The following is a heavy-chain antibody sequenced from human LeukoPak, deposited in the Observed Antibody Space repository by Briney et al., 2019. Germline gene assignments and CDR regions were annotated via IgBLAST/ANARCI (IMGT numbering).Heavy chain of an antibody. D-gene: IGHD6-13*01. CDR1: GFTFRNAS. CDR3: ARAAEYSSSWYWGAVCDY. J-gene: IGHJ4*02. V-gene: IGHV3-15*01. Sequence: GGSLRLSCAASGFTFRNASMSWVRQAPGKGLEWVGRIKSKTDGGTTDYAAPVKGRFTISRDDSKNTLYLQMNSLTTEDTAVYFCARAAEYSSSWYWGAVCDYWGQGTLVTVSS. CDR2: IKSKTDGGTT.